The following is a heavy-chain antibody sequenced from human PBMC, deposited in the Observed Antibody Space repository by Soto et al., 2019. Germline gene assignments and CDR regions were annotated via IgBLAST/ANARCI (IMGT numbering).Heavy chain of an antibody. J-gene: IGHJ6*02. V-gene: IGHV4-34*01. CDR3: ARSDNRNSLYGVDV. D-gene: IGHD1-7*01. CDR1: GGSLSGYY. Sequence: ETLSLTCAVNGGSLSGYYWSWIRQSPGKGLEWIGEINHRGSSDYNPSLKSRVTISIDASKNHVTLELTSVTAADTAVYYCARSDNRNSLYGVDVWGQGTAVTSP. CDR2: INHRGSS.